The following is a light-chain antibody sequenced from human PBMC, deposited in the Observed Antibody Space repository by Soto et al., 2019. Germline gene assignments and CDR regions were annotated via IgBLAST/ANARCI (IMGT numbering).Light chain of an antibody. CDR2: DVS. J-gene: IGLJ1*01. CDR1: SSDVGGYNY. V-gene: IGLV2-14*01. Sequence: QSALTQPASVSGSPGQSITISCTGTSSDVGGYNYVSWYQQHPGKAPKLMIYDVSNRPSGVSNRVSGSKSGNTASLTISGLQAEDEADYYCSSYTRSRTRVFGTGTKLTVL. CDR3: SSYTRSRTRV.